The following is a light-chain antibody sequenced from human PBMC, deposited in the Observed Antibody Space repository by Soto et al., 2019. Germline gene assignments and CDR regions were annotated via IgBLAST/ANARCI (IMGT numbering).Light chain of an antibody. Sequence: IVMTQSPDSLAVSLGERATINCKSSQSVLCSSNNKNYLAWFQQKPGQPPKLXIYWASTRKSGVPDRFSGSASGTDFTLTISSLQAEDVAVYYCQQYYSITFTFGPGTKVDIK. V-gene: IGKV4-1*01. J-gene: IGKJ3*01. CDR3: QQYYSITFT. CDR2: WAS. CDR1: QSVLCSSNNKNY.